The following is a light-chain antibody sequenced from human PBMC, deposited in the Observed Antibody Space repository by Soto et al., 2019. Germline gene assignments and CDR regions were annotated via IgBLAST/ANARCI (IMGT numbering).Light chain of an antibody. V-gene: IGLV1-44*01. Sequence: QSVLTQPPSASGTPGQRVTISCSGSSSNIGDNTVNWYQQLPGTAPKLLIYSDDQRPSGVPDRFAGSKSGSSASLAISGLQSEDEAGYYCAAWDDSLNGWVFGGGTPLNVL. CDR1: SSNIGDNT. J-gene: IGLJ3*02. CDR3: AAWDDSLNGWV. CDR2: SDD.